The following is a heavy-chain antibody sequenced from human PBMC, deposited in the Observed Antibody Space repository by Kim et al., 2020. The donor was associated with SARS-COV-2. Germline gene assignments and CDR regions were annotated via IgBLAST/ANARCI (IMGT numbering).Heavy chain of an antibody. D-gene: IGHD2-15*01. CDR2: IYSGGST. V-gene: IGHV3-53*01. J-gene: IGHJ6*02. Sequence: GGSLRLSCAASGFTVSSNYMSWVRQAPGKGLEWVSVIYSGGSTYYADSVKGRFTISRDNSKNTLYLQMNSLRAEDTAVYYCARGSVVVAKAMDVWGQGTTVTVSS. CDR3: ARGSVVVAKAMDV. CDR1: GFTVSSNY.